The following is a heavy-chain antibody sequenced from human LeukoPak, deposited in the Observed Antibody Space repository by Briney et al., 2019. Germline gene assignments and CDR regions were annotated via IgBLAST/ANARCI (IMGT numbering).Heavy chain of an antibody. CDR3: ARQLGATRGYYFDY. CDR1: GFTFDDYG. D-gene: IGHD1-26*01. Sequence: GGSLRLSCAASGFTFDDYGMSWVRQAPGKGLEWVSGINWNGGSTGYADSVKGRFTISRDNAKNSLYLQMNSLRAEDTALYYCARQLGATRGYYFDYWGQGTLVTVSS. V-gene: IGHV3-20*04. CDR2: INWNGGST. J-gene: IGHJ4*02.